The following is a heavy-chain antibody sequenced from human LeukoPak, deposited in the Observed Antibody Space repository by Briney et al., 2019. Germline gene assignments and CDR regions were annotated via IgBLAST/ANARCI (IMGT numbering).Heavy chain of an antibody. CDR1: GGSISSSSYS. V-gene: IGHV4-39*01. CDR3: ARLGEGFDY. J-gene: IGHJ4*02. Sequence: SETLSLTCTVSGGSISSSSYSWGWIRQPPGKGLEWIGSIYYSGSTYYNPSLKSRVTISVDTSKNQFSLKLSSVTAADTAVYYCARLGEGFDYWGQGTLVTVSS. CDR2: IYYSGST.